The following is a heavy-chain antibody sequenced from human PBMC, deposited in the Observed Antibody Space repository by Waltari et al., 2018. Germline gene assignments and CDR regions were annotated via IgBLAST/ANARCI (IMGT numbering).Heavy chain of an antibody. CDR2: IFQSGST. CDR3: ARERIRVFGMVTYNWFDP. V-gene: IGHV4-38-2*02. D-gene: IGHD3-3*01. J-gene: IGHJ5*02. Sequence: QVQLQESGPGLVKPSETLSLTCAVSGYSISSGYYWGWIRRPPGKGQEWIGSIFQSGSTYYNPSLKSRVTISIDTSKNQFSLKLSSVTAADTAVYYCARERIRVFGMVTYNWFDPWGQGTLVTVSS. CDR1: GYSISSGYY.